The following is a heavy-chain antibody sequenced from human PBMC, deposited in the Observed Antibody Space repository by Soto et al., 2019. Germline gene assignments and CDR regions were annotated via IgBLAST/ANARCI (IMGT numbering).Heavy chain of an antibody. CDR3: VRQPGGVATPGDDY. V-gene: IGHV1-8*01. Sequence: QVQLVQSGAEVKKPGASVKVSCEASGYPFSAFDINWVRQAGEQGLEWMGWMNPDSGDTAFAQRFQDRITMTRSTSISTAYMELSRLTSDDTAVYFCVRQPGGVATPGDDYWGQGTLVTVSS. CDR2: MNPDSGDT. CDR1: GYPFSAFD. J-gene: IGHJ4*02. D-gene: IGHD2-15*01.